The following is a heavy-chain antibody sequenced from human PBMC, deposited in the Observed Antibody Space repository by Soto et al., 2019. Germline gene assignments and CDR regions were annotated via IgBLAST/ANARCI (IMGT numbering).Heavy chain of an antibody. J-gene: IGHJ4*02. V-gene: IGHV4-38-2*02. D-gene: IGHD1-26*01. CDR3: ARDLRGNYKSYFDY. Sequence: SETLSLTCAVSGHSISSGDYWGWIRQPPGKGLEWIASIFHNGNNYYNPSLKSRGTISVDTSKNQVSLKLSSVTAADTAVYYCARDLRGNYKSYFDYWGQGSLVTVSS. CDR2: IFHNGNN. CDR1: GHSISSGDY.